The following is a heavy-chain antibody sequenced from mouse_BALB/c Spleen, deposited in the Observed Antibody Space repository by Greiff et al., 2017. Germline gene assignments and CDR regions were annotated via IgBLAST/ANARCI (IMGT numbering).Heavy chain of an antibody. J-gene: IGHJ2*01. Sequence: EVKLVESGGGLVKPGGSLKLSCAASGFTFSSYTMSWVRQTPEKRLEWVATISSGGSYTYYPDSVKGRFTISRDNAKNTLYLQMSSLKSEDTAMYYCTRSEDYDDDYWGQGTTLTVSS. D-gene: IGHD2-4*01. CDR3: TRSEDYDDDY. V-gene: IGHV5-6-4*01. CDR2: ISSGGSYT. CDR1: GFTFSSYT.